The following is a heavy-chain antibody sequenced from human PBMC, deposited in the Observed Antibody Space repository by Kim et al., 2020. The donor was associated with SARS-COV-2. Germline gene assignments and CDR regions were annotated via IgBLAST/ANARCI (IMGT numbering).Heavy chain of an antibody. CDR3: TRSEGRGSWHQFDY. V-gene: IGHV4-59*01. Sequence: IRQLPGNGLEWLGYIYYSGSTDYNPSLKSRVTISWDTSKNQVSLDVTSVSAADTSVYYCTRSEGRGSWHQFDYWGQGMLVTVSS. D-gene: IGHD6-13*01. CDR2: IYYSGST. J-gene: IGHJ4*02.